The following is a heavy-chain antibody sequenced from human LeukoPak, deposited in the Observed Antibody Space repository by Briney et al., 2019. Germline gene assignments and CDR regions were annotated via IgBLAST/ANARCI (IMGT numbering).Heavy chain of an antibody. D-gene: IGHD1-7*01. CDR1: GYTFTGYY. Sequence: ASVKVSCKASGYTFTGYYMHGVRQAPGQGLEWMGWINPNSGGTNYAQRFQGRVTMTRDTSISTAYMELSRLRSDDTAVYYCARAGNWNYGDGWFDPWGQGTLVTVSS. CDR3: ARAGNWNYGDGWFDP. CDR2: INPNSGGT. V-gene: IGHV1-2*02. J-gene: IGHJ5*02.